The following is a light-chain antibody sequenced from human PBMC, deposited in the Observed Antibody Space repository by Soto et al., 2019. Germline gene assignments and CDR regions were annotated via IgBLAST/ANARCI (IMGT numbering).Light chain of an antibody. CDR2: AAS. CDR1: LGIIDY. CDR3: QKYNSAPLT. V-gene: IGKV1-27*01. Sequence: DIEMTQSPSSLSASVGDRVTITCRASLGIIDYLAWYQQKPGKVPKLLIYAASTFQTGVPSRFSGSGSRTDFTLTISNLQPEDVATYYCQKYNSAPLTFGGGTKVEIK. J-gene: IGKJ4*01.